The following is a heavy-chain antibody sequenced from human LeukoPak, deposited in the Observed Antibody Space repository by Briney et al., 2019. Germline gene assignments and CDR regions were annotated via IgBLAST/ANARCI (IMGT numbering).Heavy chain of an antibody. CDR3: AKDRRYYDNWHY. J-gene: IGHJ4*02. CDR1: GFTFSSYG. Sequence: GGSLRLSCAASGFTFSSYGMSWVRQAPGKGLEWVSAISGSGGSTYYADSVKGRFTISRDNSKNTLYLQMNSLRAEDTAVYYCAKDRRYYDNWHYWGQGTLVTVSS. V-gene: IGHV3-23*01. D-gene: IGHD3-22*01. CDR2: ISGSGGST.